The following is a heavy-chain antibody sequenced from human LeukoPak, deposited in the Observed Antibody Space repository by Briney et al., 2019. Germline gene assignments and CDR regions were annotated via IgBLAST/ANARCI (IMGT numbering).Heavy chain of an antibody. CDR2: IGSDGRT. J-gene: IGHJ4*02. V-gene: IGHV3-53*01. D-gene: IGHD2-2*01. Sequence: GGSLRLSWAASGFTVSSNYMSWVRQAPGKGLESVSVIGSDGRTYYANSVKGRFTISRDISKNMLYLQMNSLRADDTAVYYCARARYCSTTSCPGTFDYWGQGTLVTVSS. CDR1: GFTVSSNY. CDR3: ARARYCSTTSCPGTFDY.